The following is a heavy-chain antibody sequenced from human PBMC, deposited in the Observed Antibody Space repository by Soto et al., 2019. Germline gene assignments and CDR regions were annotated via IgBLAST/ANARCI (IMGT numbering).Heavy chain of an antibody. V-gene: IGHV3-48*03. D-gene: IGHD3-10*01. Sequence: GGSLRLSCAASGFTFSSYEMKWVRQAPGKGLEWVSYISSSGSTIYYADSVRGRFTISRDNAKNSLYLQMNSLRAEDTAVYYCARVQIYGSGSYYLYYYYGMDVWGQGTTVTVSS. CDR3: ARVQIYGSGSYYLYYYYGMDV. CDR1: GFTFSSYE. CDR2: ISSSGSTI. J-gene: IGHJ6*02.